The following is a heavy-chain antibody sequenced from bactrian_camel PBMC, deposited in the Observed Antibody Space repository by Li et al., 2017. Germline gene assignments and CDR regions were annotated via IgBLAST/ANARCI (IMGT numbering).Heavy chain of an antibody. CDR3: AARSGPICGGGWARGTDFGY. Sequence: HVQLVESGGGSVQAGGSLRLSCGASGYRNSGGCMGWFRQAPGKDREVVATIDSDGIASYADSVKGRFTVSRDNANNTVNLMMNSLKPEDTALYYCAARSGPICGGGWARGTDFGYWGQGTQVTVS. D-gene: IGHD5*01. J-gene: IGHJ6*01. CDR2: IDSDGIA. V-gene: IGHV3S53*01. CDR1: GYRNSGGC.